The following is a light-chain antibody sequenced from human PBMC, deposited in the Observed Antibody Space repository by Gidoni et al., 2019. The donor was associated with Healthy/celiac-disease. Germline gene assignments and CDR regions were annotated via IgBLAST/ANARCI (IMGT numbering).Light chain of an antibody. CDR3: QSYDSSKEV. CDR1: SGSIASNY. Sequence: KFMLTQPHSVSESPGTTVTISCTRSSGSIASNYVQWYQPRPGSSPTTVIYEDNQRPSGVPDRFSGSIDSSSNSASLTISGLKTEDEADYYCQSYDSSKEVFGGGTKLTVL. CDR2: EDN. V-gene: IGLV6-57*01. J-gene: IGLJ2*01.